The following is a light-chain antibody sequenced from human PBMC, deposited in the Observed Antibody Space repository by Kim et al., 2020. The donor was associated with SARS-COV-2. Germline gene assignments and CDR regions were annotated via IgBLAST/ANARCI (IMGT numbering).Light chain of an antibody. J-gene: IGKJ2*01. CDR2: TAS. V-gene: IGKV1-8*01. Sequence: AIRMTQSPSSFSASTGDRVTITCRASQGISSYLAWYQQKPGKAPNLLIYTASTLQSGVPSRFSGSGSGTDFTLTISCLQSEDFATYYCQQYYSYPYTFGQGTKLEL. CDR1: QGISSY. CDR3: QQYYSYPYT.